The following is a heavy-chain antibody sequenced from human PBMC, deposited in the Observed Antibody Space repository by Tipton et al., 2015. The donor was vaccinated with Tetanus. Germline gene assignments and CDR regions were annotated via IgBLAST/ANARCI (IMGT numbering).Heavy chain of an antibody. CDR2: MNPKTGPA. J-gene: IGHJ4*02. D-gene: IGHD6-13*01. CDR1: GYAFASYD. V-gene: IGHV1-8*01. CDR3: ARGNRGSSWYL. Sequence: QLVQSGPEVKKPGAPVRVSCKAFGYAFASYDLNWVRQASGQGLEWLGYMNPKTGPAGYAQKFQGRVTMTSDISSSTAYMELRNLRSDDTAVYYCARGNRGSSWYLWGQGTLLTVSS.